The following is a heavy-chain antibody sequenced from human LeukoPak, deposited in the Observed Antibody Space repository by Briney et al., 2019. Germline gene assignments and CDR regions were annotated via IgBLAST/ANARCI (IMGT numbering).Heavy chain of an antibody. CDR3: ARQDYYDSSGYLDY. V-gene: IGHV1-46*01. CDR1: GYTFTSYY. J-gene: IGHJ4*02. CDR2: IYPSGDST. D-gene: IGHD3-22*01. Sequence: ASVNVSCKASGYTFTSYYMHWVRQAPGQGLEWMGIIYPSGDSTSYAQKFQDRVTMTRDTSTSTVYMALSSLRSEDTAVYYCARQDYYDSSGYLDYWGQGTLVTVSS.